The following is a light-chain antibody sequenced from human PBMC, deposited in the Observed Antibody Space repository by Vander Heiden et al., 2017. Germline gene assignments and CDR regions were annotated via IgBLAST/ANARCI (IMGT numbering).Light chain of an antibody. J-gene: IGKJ4*01. CDR3: QQYDKWPLT. CDR1: QNIGSN. CDR2: AAS. Sequence: VMPQSPATLSVSPGERATLSCRASQNIGSNLAWYQQKPGQAPRLLIYAASTRSTDIPARFSGSGSGTDFTLTINDLQSEDFAVYSCQQYDKWPLTFGRGTKPEVK. V-gene: IGKV3-15*01.